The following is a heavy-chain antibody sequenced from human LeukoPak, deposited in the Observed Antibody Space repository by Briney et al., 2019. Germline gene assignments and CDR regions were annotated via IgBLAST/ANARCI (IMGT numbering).Heavy chain of an antibody. Sequence: SETLSLTCTVSGGSISSSSYYWGWIRQPPGKGLEWIGSIYYSGSTYYNPSLKSRVTMSVDTSKNQFSLKLSSVTAADTAVYYCARNQGPSSSWYYFDYWGQGTLVTVSS. V-gene: IGHV4-39*07. CDR2: IYYSGST. J-gene: IGHJ4*02. CDR1: GGSISSSSYY. CDR3: ARNQGPSSSWYYFDY. D-gene: IGHD6-13*01.